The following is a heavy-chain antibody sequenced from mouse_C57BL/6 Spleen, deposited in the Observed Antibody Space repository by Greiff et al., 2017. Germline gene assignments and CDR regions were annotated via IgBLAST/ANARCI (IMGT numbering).Heavy chain of an antibody. D-gene: IGHD1-1*01. CDR3: ARYNYGSSPAWFAY. CDR2: INPNYGTT. Sequence: VQLKESGPELVKPGASVKISCKASGYSFTDYNMNWVKQSNGKSLEWIGVINPNYGTTSYNQQFKGKATLTVNQSSSTAYMQLNSLTSEDSAVYYCARYNYGSSPAWFAYWGQGTLVTVAA. CDR1: GYSFTDYN. J-gene: IGHJ3*01. V-gene: IGHV1-39*01.